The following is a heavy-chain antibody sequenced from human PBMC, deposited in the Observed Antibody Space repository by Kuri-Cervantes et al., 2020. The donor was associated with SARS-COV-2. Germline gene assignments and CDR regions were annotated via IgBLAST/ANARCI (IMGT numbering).Heavy chain of an antibody. D-gene: IGHD3-3*01. V-gene: IGHV3-30*18. CDR1: GFTFSSYG. Sequence: GGCLRLSCAASGFTFSSYGMHWVRQAPGKGLEWVAVISYDGSNEYYADSVKGRFTISRDNSKNTLYLQMNSLRAEDTAVYYCAKDRIGVFGVEYYYGMYVWGQGTTVTVSS. CDR2: ISYDGSNE. CDR3: AKDRIGVFGVEYYYGMYV. J-gene: IGHJ6*02.